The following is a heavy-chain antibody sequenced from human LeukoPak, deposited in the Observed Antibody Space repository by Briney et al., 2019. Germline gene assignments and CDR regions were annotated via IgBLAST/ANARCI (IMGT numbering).Heavy chain of an antibody. CDR3: AKDAGRRGYDSSGYYHEH. Sequence: GGSLRLSCAASGFTFTSYAMSWVRQAPGKGREWVSAISGSGGSTYYADSVKGRFTISRDNSKNTLYLQMTSLRAEDTAVYYCAKDAGRRGYDSSGYYHEHWGQGTLVTVSS. J-gene: IGHJ4*02. D-gene: IGHD3-22*01. CDR2: ISGSGGST. V-gene: IGHV3-23*01. CDR1: GFTFTSYA.